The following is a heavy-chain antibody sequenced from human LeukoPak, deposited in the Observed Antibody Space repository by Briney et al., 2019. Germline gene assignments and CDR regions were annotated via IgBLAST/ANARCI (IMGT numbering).Heavy chain of an antibody. Sequence: SETLSLTRTVSGGSISSSSYYWGWIRQPPGKGLEWIGSIYYSGSTYYNPSLKSRVTISVDTSKNQFSLKLSSVTAADTAVYYCARVISTGWRQNDRWGQGTLVTVSS. J-gene: IGHJ5*02. CDR1: GGSISSSSYY. D-gene: IGHD2-8*02. V-gene: IGHV4-39*07. CDR3: ARVISTGWRQNDR. CDR2: IYYSGST.